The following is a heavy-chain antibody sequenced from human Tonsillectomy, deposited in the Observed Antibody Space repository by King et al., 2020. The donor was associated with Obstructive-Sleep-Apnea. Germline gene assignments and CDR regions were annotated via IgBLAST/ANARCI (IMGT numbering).Heavy chain of an antibody. D-gene: IGHD3-22*01. J-gene: IGHJ4*02. CDR1: GFSFSTYG. CDR3: AKGAMIVVVMEYFDY. Sequence: HVQLVESGGGVVQPERSLRLSCAASGFSFSTYGMHWVRQAPGKGREWVAFIRYDGNVTYYADSVKGRFTISRDDSKNTLYLQMNSLRAEDTAVYYCAKGAMIVVVMEYFDYWGQGTLVTVSS. CDR2: IRYDGNVT. V-gene: IGHV3-30*02.